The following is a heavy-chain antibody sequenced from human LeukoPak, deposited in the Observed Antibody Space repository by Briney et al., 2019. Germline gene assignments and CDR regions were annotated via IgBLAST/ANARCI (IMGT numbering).Heavy chain of an antibody. J-gene: IGHJ6*02. Sequence: GRSLRLSCAASGFTFSSYGMHWVRQAPGKGLEWVAVIWYDGSNKYYADSVKGRFTISRDNSKNTLYLQMNSLRAEDTAVYYCARALSGSGSYYNVITYYYYGMDVWGQGTTVTVSS. CDR3: ARALSGSGSYYNVITYYYYGMDV. D-gene: IGHD3-10*01. CDR2: IWYDGSNK. V-gene: IGHV3-33*01. CDR1: GFTFSSYG.